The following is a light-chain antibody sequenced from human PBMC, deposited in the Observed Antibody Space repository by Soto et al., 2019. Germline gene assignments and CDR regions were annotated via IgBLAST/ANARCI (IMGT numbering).Light chain of an antibody. CDR2: DAY. V-gene: IGKV3-11*01. CDR3: QQRHMWPIT. J-gene: IGKJ5*01. Sequence: ETVLTPSPATLSVSPGERATLSCMASQSFRGLLAWYQQKPGQAPRLLIYDAYNRATGIPPRFSGSGSGTDFTLTISSLEPEDSAVYYCQQRHMWPITFGQGTRLEIK. CDR1: QSFRGL.